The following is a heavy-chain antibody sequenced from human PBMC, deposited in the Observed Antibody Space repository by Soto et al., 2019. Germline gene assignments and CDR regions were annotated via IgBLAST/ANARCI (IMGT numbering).Heavy chain of an antibody. D-gene: IGHD2-8*01. CDR1: GGTFSSYA. CDR2: IIPIFGTA. Sequence: QVQLVQSGAEVKKPGSSVKVSCKASGGTFSSYAISWVRQAPGQGLEWMGGIIPIFGTANYAQKFQGRVTITADESTSTAYMEMSRLRCEDTAVYYCARGMGYCTNGVCYSPLDYWGQGTLVTVSS. J-gene: IGHJ4*02. CDR3: ARGMGYCTNGVCYSPLDY. V-gene: IGHV1-69*12.